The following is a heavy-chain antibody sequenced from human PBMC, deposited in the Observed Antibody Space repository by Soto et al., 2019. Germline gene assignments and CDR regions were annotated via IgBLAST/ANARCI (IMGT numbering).Heavy chain of an antibody. D-gene: IGHD4-17*01. CDR2: ISSSSSYI. Sequence: GGSLRLSCAASGFTFSSYSMNWVRQAPGKGLEWVSSISSSSSYIYYADSVKGRFTISRDNAKNSLYLQMNSLRAEDTAVYYCARDLRAYYGDLRYWYFDLWGRGTLVTVSS. V-gene: IGHV3-21*01. CDR3: ARDLRAYYGDLRYWYFDL. J-gene: IGHJ2*01. CDR1: GFTFSSYS.